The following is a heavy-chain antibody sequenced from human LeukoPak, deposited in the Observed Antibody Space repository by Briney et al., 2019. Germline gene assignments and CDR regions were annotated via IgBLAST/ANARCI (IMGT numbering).Heavy chain of an antibody. CDR1: GFTFSSYA. V-gene: IGHV3-64*01. J-gene: IGHJ3*02. CDR2: ISSNGGST. CDR3: ARLGTADSSGYYVHSAFDI. D-gene: IGHD3-22*01. Sequence: GGSLRLSCAASGFTFSSYAMHWVRLAPGKGLEYVSAISSNGGSTYYANSVKGRFTISRDNSKNTLYLQMGSLRAEDMAVYYCARLGTADSSGYYVHSAFDIWGQGTMVTVSS.